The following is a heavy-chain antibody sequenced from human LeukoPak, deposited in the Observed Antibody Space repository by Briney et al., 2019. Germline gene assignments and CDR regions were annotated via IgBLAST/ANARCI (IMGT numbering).Heavy chain of an antibody. D-gene: IGHD1-14*01. V-gene: IGHV3-21*06. J-gene: IGHJ4*02. Sequence: TGGSLRLSCTASGLTFSTSGFNWVRQAPGKGLEWVASIGPTGSDRYLAASIKCRFTISRDNANNFLYLQMNSLRAEDTAVYYCATETNGRHYDYWGQGTLLTVSS. CDR2: IGPTGSDR. CDR3: ATETNGRHYDY. CDR1: GLTFSTSG.